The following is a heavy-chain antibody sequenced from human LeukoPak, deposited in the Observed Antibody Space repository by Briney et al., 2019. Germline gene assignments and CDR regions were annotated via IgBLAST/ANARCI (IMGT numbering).Heavy chain of an antibody. CDR3: VRDGYGSGKGFFDY. CDR1: GYTFISYG. J-gene: IGHJ4*02. CDR2: ISAYDGNT. Sequence: ASVTVSCKASGYTFISYGFSWVRQAPGQGPEWVGWISAYDGNTNSAQKFQGRVIMTTDTSASTAYMELRSLRPDDTAVYYCVRDGYGSGKGFFDYWGQGTLVTVSS. V-gene: IGHV1-18*01. D-gene: IGHD3-10*01.